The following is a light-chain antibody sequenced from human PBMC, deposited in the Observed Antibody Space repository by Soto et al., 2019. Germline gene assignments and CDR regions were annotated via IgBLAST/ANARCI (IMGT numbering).Light chain of an antibody. J-gene: IGKJ2*01. CDR2: GAS. V-gene: IGKV3D-15*01. Sequence: EIVMTQSPATLSVLPGERVTLSCRARQSVSSNLAWYQQNPGQAPRLLIYGASTRAKAIPARFSGSASGTTFTLALSSLQYEDFAVYYCEQYTEGPPYPFGQGTRLEL. CDR3: EQYTEGPPYP. CDR1: QSVSSN.